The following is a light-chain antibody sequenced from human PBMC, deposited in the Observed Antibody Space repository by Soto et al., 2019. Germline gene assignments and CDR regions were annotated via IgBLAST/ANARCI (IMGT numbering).Light chain of an antibody. CDR1: QSISTH. CDR2: RAS. V-gene: IGKV1-5*03. J-gene: IGKJ1*01. Sequence: DIQMTQSPSTLSASVGDRVTITCRASQSISTHLAWYQQKPGKAPRLLISRASSLETGVPSRFSGSGYGTEFTLTISSLQPDDFATYYCQQYNSYWTFGQGTKVDIK. CDR3: QQYNSYWT.